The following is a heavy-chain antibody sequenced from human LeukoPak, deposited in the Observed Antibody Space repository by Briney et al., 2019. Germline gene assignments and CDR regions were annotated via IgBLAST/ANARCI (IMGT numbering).Heavy chain of an antibody. CDR1: GGTISSYY. J-gene: IGHJ4*02. CDR2: IYYTENT. CDR3: AGGNFYDSRGHPYHFHY. D-gene: IGHD3-22*01. Sequence: SETLSLTCTVSGGTISSYYWSWIRQPPGKGLEWIGYIYYTENTNYNPSLKSRVTISVDTSKNQFSLNLTSVTAADTAVYYCAGGNFYDSRGHPYHFHYWGQGTLVTVPS. V-gene: IGHV4-59*01.